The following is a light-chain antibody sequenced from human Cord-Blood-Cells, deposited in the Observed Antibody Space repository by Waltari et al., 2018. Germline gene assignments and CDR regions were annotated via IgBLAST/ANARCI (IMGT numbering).Light chain of an antibody. J-gene: IGKJ3*01. CDR2: DAS. CDR3: QQRSNWRGT. V-gene: IGKV3-11*01. CDR1: QSVSSY. Sequence: EIVLTQPPATLSLSPGERATFSCRASQSVSSYLAWYQQKPGQAPRLLIYDASNRATGIPARFSGSGSGTDFTLTISSLEPEDFAVYYCQQRSNWRGTFGPGTKVDIK.